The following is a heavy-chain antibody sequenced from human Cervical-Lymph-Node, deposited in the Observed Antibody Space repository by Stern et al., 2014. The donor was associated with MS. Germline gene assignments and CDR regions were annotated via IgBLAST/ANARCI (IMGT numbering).Heavy chain of an antibody. J-gene: IGHJ4*02. CDR1: GYSFTAYF. D-gene: IGHD1-26*01. V-gene: IGHV1-2*02. CDR2: FSTDTGGA. Sequence: QVQLLQPGAEVKKPGASVKVSCKASGYSFTAYFIHWVRQAPGQGLEWMGWFSTDTGGANYAQRFQGRVTMTRDTSISTTYMELSRLRSDDTAVYYCARDRGSHSDYWGQGTLVTVSS. CDR3: ARDRGSHSDY.